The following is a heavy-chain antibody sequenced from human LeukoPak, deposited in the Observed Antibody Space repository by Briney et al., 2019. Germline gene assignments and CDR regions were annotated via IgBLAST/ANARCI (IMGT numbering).Heavy chain of an antibody. Sequence: GGSLRLSCAASGFTFSDHYMDWVRQAPGKGLEWVGRTRNKANSYTTEYAASVKGRFTISRDDSKNSLYLQMNSLKTEDTAVYYCAKIVVVVAATHDAFDIWGQGTMVTVSS. CDR2: TRNKANSYTT. D-gene: IGHD2-15*01. J-gene: IGHJ3*02. CDR3: AKIVVVVAATHDAFDI. V-gene: IGHV3-72*01. CDR1: GFTFSDHY.